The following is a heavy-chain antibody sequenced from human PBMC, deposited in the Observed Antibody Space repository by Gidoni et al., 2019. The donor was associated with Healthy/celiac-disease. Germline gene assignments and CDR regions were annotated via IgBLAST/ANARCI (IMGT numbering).Heavy chain of an antibody. J-gene: IGHJ6*02. V-gene: IGHV5-51*01. CDR1: GYSVTSYW. Sequence: EVQLVQSGAEVKKPGESLKISCKGSGYSVTSYWIGWVRQMPGKGLEWMGIIYPGDSYTRYRPSFQGQVTISAGKSISTAYLQWSSLKASDTAMYYCAGLGGSYYYYYGMDVWGQGTTVTVSS. CDR3: AGLGGSYYYYYGMDV. D-gene: IGHD3-16*01. CDR2: IYPGDSYT.